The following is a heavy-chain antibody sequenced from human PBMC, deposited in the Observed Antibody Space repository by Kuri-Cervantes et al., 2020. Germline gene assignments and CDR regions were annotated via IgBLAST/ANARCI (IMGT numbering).Heavy chain of an antibody. CDR1: GGSVSGSNYH. Sequence: SETLSLTCTVSGGSVSGSNYHWGWIRQPPGKGLEWIGSIYYSGSTYYNPSLKSRVTISVDTSKTQFSLKLSSVTAADTAVYYCARGGFRHIDYWGQGTLVTVSS. V-gene: IGHV4-39*07. CDR3: ARGGFRHIDY. CDR2: IYYSGST. J-gene: IGHJ4*02. D-gene: IGHD3-10*01.